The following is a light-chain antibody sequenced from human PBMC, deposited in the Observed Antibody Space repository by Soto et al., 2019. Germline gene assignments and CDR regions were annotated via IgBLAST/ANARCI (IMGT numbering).Light chain of an antibody. CDR1: SSDVGSYNL. J-gene: IGLJ1*01. Sequence: QSVLTQPASVSGSPGQSITISCTGTSSDVGSYNLVSWYQQHPGKAPKLMIYEVSKRSSGVSNRFSGSKSGNTASLTISGLQAEDEADYYCCSYAVSYYVFGTGTKVTVL. V-gene: IGLV2-23*02. CDR3: CSYAVSYYV. CDR2: EVS.